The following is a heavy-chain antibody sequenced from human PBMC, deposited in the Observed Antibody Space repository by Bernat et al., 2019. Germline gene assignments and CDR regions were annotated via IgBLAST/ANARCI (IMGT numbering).Heavy chain of an antibody. Sequence: VQLVESGGGLVQPGGSLKLSCAASGFTFSSYGMHWVRQAPGKGLEWVAVIWYDGSNKYYADSVKGRFTISRDNSKNTLYLQMNSLRAEDTAVYYCARDNAGDGYNFDYWGQGTLVTVSS. CDR2: IWYDGSNK. D-gene: IGHD5-24*01. V-gene: IGHV3-33*01. CDR3: ARDNAGDGYNFDY. CDR1: GFTFSSYG. J-gene: IGHJ4*02.